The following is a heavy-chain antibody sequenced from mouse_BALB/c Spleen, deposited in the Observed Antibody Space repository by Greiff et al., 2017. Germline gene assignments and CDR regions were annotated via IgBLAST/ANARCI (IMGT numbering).Heavy chain of an antibody. V-gene: IGHV5-6-5*01. CDR3: ARGRYYGSSLYAMDY. CDR1: GFTFSSYA. Sequence: EVQLVESGGGLVKPGGSLKLSCAASGFTFSSYAMSWVRQTPEKRLEWVASISSGGSTYYPDSVKGRFTISRDNARNILYLQMSSLRSEDTAMYYCARGRYYGSSLYAMDYWGQGTSVTVSS. D-gene: IGHD1-1*01. CDR2: ISSGGST. J-gene: IGHJ4*01.